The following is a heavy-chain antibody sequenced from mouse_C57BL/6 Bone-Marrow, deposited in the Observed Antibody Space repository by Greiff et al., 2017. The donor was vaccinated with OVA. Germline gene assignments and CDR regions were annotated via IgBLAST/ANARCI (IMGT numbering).Heavy chain of an antibody. D-gene: IGHD1-1*01. Sequence: VQLQQPGAELVKPGASVKMSCKASGYTFTSYWITWVKQRPGQGLEWIGDIYPGSGSTNYNEKFKSKATLTVDTSSSTAYMQLSSLTSEDSAVYYCARRTTVVVAAHYVDYWGQGTTLTVSS. CDR3: ARRTTVVVAAHYVDY. J-gene: IGHJ2*01. CDR2: IYPGSGST. CDR1: GYTFTSYW. V-gene: IGHV1-55*01.